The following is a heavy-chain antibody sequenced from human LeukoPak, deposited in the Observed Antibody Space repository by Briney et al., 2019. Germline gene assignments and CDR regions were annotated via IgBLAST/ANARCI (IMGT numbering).Heavy chain of an antibody. D-gene: IGHD5-24*01. CDR3: AKADGWPLDY. Sequence: WASVKVSCKASGYTFITYYMHWVRQAPGQGLEWMGIINPSGGNTSYAQKFQGRLTMTRDTSTSTVYMELSSLRSEDTAVYYCAKADGWPLDYWGQGTLVTVSS. J-gene: IGHJ4*02. CDR2: INPSGGNT. V-gene: IGHV1-46*01. CDR1: GYTFITYY.